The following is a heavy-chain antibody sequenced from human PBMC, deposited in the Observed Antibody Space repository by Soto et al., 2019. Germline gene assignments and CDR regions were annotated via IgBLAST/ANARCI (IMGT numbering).Heavy chain of an antibody. J-gene: IGHJ4*02. CDR1: GFTFSSYG. D-gene: IGHD6-6*01. CDR3: ARDPYSSSSGIDY. V-gene: IGHV3-33*01. Sequence: SLRLSCAASGFTFSSYGMHWVRQAPGKGLEWVAVIWYDGSNKYYADSVKGRFTISRDNSKNTLYLQMNSLRAEDTAVYYCARDPYSSSSGIDYWGQGTLVTISS. CDR2: IWYDGSNK.